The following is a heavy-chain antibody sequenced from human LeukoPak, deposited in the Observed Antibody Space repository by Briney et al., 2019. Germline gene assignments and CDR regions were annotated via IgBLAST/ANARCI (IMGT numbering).Heavy chain of an antibody. J-gene: IGHJ5*02. CDR1: GFTVSYDY. D-gene: IGHD7-27*01. V-gene: IGHV3-66*02. CDR3: ARDRAAAQNWVALDP. Sequence: PGGSLRLSCAASGFTVSYDYMAWVRQDPGKGLEWVSLIYADGTTFYTDSVEGRFTMSRDNFKDTQYLQLNSLRPEDTALYYCARDRAAAQNWVALDPWGQGTLGTVSS. CDR2: IYADGTT.